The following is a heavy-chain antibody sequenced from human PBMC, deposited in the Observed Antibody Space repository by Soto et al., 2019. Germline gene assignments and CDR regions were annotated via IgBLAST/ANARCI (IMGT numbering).Heavy chain of an antibody. Sequence: ASVKVSCKVSGYTFTSYAMHWVRQAPGQRLEWMGWINAGNGNTKYSQKFQGRVTITRDTSASTAYMELSSLRSEDTAVYYCASRIAVAGTFDYWGQGTLVTVSS. D-gene: IGHD6-19*01. CDR1: GYTFTSYA. CDR2: INAGNGNT. J-gene: IGHJ4*02. CDR3: ASRIAVAGTFDY. V-gene: IGHV1-3*01.